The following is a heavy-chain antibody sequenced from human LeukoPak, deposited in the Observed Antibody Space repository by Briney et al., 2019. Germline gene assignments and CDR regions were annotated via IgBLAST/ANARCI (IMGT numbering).Heavy chain of an antibody. CDR1: GDSLSSNSAT. Sequence: SQTLSLTCALSGDSLSSNSATWNWVRQSPSRGLEWLGRTYYRSKWYNDYAVSVKGRVTINPDASKKLFSLQLNSVTPEDTAMYYCARGNGYPFDYWGQGTLVTVSS. CDR3: ARGNGYPFDY. CDR2: TYYRSKWYN. V-gene: IGHV6-1*01. D-gene: IGHD3-16*01. J-gene: IGHJ4*02.